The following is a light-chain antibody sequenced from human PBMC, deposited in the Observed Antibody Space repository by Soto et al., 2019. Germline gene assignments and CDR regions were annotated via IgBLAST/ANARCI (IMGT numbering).Light chain of an antibody. J-gene: IGLJ1*01. CDR3: CSYAGSSPLYV. Sequence: QSVLTQPPSASGSPGQSVTISCTGTSSDVGGYNLVSWYQHHSGKAPKLIIYEGNKRPSGVSNRFSGSKSGKTASLTISGLQAEDEGTYYCCSYAGSSPLYVFGTGTKVTVL. V-gene: IGLV2-23*01. CDR1: SSDVGGYNL. CDR2: EGN.